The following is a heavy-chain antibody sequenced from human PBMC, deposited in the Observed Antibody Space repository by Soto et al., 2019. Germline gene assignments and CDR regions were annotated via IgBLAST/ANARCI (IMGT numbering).Heavy chain of an antibody. CDR1: GGSISSSSYY. CDR2: IYYSGST. J-gene: IGHJ6*03. V-gene: IGHV4-39*01. CDR3: ATPGGYCTNGVCQYYYYYMDV. Sequence: SETLSLTCTVSGGSISSSSYYWGWIRQPPGKGLEWIGSIYYSGSTYYNPSLKSRVTISVDTSKNQFSLKLSSVTAADTAVYYCATPGGYCTNGVCQYYYYYMDVWGKGTTVTVSS. D-gene: IGHD2-8*01.